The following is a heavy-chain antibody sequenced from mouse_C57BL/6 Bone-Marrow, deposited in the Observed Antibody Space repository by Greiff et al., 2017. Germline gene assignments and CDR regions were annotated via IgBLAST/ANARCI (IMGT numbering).Heavy chain of an antibody. Sequence: QVQLQQSGAELVRPGSSVKLSCKASGYTFTSYWMHWVKQRPIQGLEWIGNIDPSDSETHYNQKFKDKATLTVDKSSSTAYMQLSSLTSEDSAVYYCARSDRDDGYYSAWFAYWGQGTLVTASA. CDR1: GYTFTSYW. CDR2: IDPSDSET. V-gene: IGHV1-52*01. D-gene: IGHD2-3*01. J-gene: IGHJ3*01. CDR3: ARSDRDDGYYSAWFAY.